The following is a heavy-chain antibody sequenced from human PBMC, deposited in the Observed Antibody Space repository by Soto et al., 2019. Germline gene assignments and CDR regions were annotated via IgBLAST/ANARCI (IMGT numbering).Heavy chain of an antibody. Sequence: QVQLVQSGAEVKKPGASVKVSCKDSGYTFTSYGINWVRQAPGQGLEWLGWISPYDGYTNYAQILQGRVYMTTDTSTKTAYMELRSLRSDDTAMYYCARGGYYDSSGSRNYHYYGMNVWGQGTTVTVSS. CDR1: GYTFTSYG. CDR3: ARGGYYDSSGSRNYHYYGMNV. V-gene: IGHV1-18*01. D-gene: IGHD3-22*01. CDR2: ISPYDGYT. J-gene: IGHJ6*02.